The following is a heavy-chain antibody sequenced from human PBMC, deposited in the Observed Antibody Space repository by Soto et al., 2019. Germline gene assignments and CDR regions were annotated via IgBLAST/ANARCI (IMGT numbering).Heavy chain of an antibody. J-gene: IGHJ4*02. D-gene: IGHD6-19*01. Sequence: QVQLQESGPGLVKPSGTLSLTCAVSSGSISSSNWWSWVRQPPGKGLEWIGEIYHSGSTNYNPSLKSRVTISVDKSKNQFSLKLSSVTAADTAVYYCARESVAVAGTALYYFDYWGQGTLVTVSS. CDR2: IYHSGST. CDR3: ARESVAVAGTALYYFDY. CDR1: SGSISSSNW. V-gene: IGHV4-4*02.